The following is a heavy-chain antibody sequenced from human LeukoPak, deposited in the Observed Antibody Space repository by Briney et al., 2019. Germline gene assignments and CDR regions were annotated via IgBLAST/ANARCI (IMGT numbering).Heavy chain of an antibody. Sequence: PSETLSLTCTVSGGSISSYYWSWFRQPPGKRLEWIGYIYYSGITNYNPNYNPSLKSRVTISADTSKNQFSLKLTSVTAADTAVYYCARHEIAVTGTGYFDYWGQGTLVTVSS. CDR1: GGSISSYY. V-gene: IGHV4-59*08. J-gene: IGHJ4*02. D-gene: IGHD6-19*01. CDR2: IYYSGITNYNP. CDR3: ARHEIAVTGTGYFDY.